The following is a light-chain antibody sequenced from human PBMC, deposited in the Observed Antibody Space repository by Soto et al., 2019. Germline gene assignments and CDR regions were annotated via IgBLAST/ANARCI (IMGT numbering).Light chain of an antibody. V-gene: IGKV1-27*01. CDR2: AAS. CDR3: QKYNSAPRWT. J-gene: IGKJ1*01. Sequence: DIQMTQSPSSLSASVGDRVTITCRASQGISNYLAWCQQKPGKVPKLLIYAASTLQSGVPSRFSGSGSGTDFTLTISSLQPEDVATYYCQKYNSAPRWTFGQGTKVEIK. CDR1: QGISNY.